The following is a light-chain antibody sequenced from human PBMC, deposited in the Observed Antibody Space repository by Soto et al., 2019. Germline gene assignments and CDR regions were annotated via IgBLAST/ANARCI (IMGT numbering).Light chain of an antibody. V-gene: IGKV1-5*03. CDR2: RAS. CDR3: QQYNSNSWT. J-gene: IGKJ1*01. Sequence: DIKMTQSPSTLSASIVDRVTITCQASQSISSWLAWYQQKPGKAPKLLIYRASIVESGVTSRFSGSGSVTELTLTISSLQPHNFALYDCQQYNSNSWTFGQGNKVEI. CDR1: QSISSW.